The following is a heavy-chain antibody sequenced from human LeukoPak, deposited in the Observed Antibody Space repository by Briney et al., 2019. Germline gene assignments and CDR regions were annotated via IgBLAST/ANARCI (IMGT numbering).Heavy chain of an antibody. J-gene: IGHJ4*02. V-gene: IGHV3-53*01. CDR2: IYSGGST. D-gene: IGHD4-11*01. CDR3: ARDTDGEGGFNDYTKWAPSCFDY. Sequence: GGSLRLSCAASGFTFSSYAMSWVRQAPGKGLEWVSVIYSGGSTYYADSVKGRFTISRDNSKNTLYLQMNSLRAEDTAVYYCARDTDGEGGFNDYTKWAPSCFDYWGQGTLVTVSS. CDR1: GFTFSSYA.